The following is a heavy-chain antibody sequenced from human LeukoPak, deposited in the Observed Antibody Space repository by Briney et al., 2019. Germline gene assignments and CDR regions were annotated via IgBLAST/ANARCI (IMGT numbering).Heavy chain of an antibody. V-gene: IGHV4-59*08. CDR1: GVSFNDYY. CDR2: IYYSGST. J-gene: IGHJ4*02. Sequence: SETLSLTCAVSGVSFNDYYWSWVRQTPGKGLEWIGYIYYSGSTNYNPSLKSRVTISVDTSKNQFSLKLSSVTAADTAVYYCARHRSSSRFDYWGQGTLVTVSS. CDR3: ARHRSSSRFDY. D-gene: IGHD6-6*01.